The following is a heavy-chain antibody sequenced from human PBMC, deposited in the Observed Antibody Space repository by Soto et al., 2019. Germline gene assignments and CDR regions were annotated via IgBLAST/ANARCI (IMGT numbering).Heavy chain of an antibody. CDR1: GGSFSGYY. D-gene: IGHD3-22*01. V-gene: IGHV4-34*01. Sequence: PSETLSLTCAVYGGSFSGYYWSWIRQPPGKGLEWIGEINHSGTTKYNPSLKSRVTISVDTSKNQFSLKLSSVTAADAAVYYCASPSRFDSSGYYFDSWGQGNLVTVSS. J-gene: IGHJ4*02. CDR2: INHSGTT. CDR3: ASPSRFDSSGYYFDS.